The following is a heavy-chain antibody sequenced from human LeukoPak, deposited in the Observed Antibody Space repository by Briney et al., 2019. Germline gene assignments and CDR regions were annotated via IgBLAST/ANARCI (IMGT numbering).Heavy chain of an antibody. CDR3: AKDLTGWRSRGYYFDY. D-gene: IGHD5-24*01. CDR2: ISGSGGST. CDR1: GFTFSSYA. V-gene: IGHV3-23*01. J-gene: IGHJ4*02. Sequence: PGGSLRLSCAASGFTFSSYAMSWVRQAPGKGLEWVSAISGSGGSTYYADSVKGRFTISRDNSKNTLYLQMNSLRAEDTAVYYCAKDLTGWRSRGYYFDYWGQGTLVTVSS.